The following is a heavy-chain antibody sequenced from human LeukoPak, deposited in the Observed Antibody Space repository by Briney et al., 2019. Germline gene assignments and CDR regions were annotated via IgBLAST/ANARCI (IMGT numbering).Heavy chain of an antibody. CDR2: IIPIFGTA. V-gene: IGHV1-69*13. D-gene: IGHD3-22*01. Sequence: SVTVSFTASGGTFSSYAISWVRQAPGQGLEWMGGIIPIFGTANYAQKFQGRVTITADESTSTAYMELSSLRSEDTAVYYCAQYYYDSSGCPEWGYWGQGTLVTVSS. CDR1: GGTFSSYA. J-gene: IGHJ4*02. CDR3: AQYYYDSSGCPEWGY.